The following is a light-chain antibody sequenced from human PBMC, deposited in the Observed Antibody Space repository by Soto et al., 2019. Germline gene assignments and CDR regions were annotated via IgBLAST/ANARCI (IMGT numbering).Light chain of an antibody. J-gene: IGKJ5*01. V-gene: IGKV1-39*01. CDR1: QSINNY. CDR3: QQSFGPLTIT. CDR2: AAS. Sequence: DIQMTQSPSSLSASVGDRVTITCRASQSINNYLNWYQQRPGKAPQLLIYAASNLQSGVSSRFSGSGSGTDFTLTISSLQPEDFATYYCQQSFGPLTITFGQGTRLEIK.